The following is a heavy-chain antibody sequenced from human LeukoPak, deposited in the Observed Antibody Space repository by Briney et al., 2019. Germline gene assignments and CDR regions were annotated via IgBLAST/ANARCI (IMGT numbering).Heavy chain of an antibody. J-gene: IGHJ5*02. CDR3: ARDPGNWFDP. V-gene: IGHV3-66*01. CDR2: IYSGGST. Sequence: GGSLRLSCAASGFTVSNSHMSWVRQAPGKGLERVSVIYSGGSTYYADSVKGRFTISRDNSKNTLYLQMNSLRAEDTAVYYCARDPGNWFDPWGQGTLVTVSS. CDR1: GFTVSNSH.